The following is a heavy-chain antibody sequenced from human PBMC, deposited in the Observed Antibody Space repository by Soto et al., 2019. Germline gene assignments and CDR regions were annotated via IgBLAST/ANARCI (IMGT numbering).Heavy chain of an antibody. CDR2: INWNGGST. Sequence: PGGSLRLSCAASGFTFDDYGMSWVRQAPGKGLEWVSGINWNGGSTGYADSVKGRFTISRDNAKNSLYLQMNSLRAEDTALYHCARVGNYCSSTSCYLTFYYYYYMDVWGKGTTVTVSS. CDR3: ARVGNYCSSTSCYLTFYYYYYMDV. D-gene: IGHD2-2*01. J-gene: IGHJ6*03. CDR1: GFTFDDYG. V-gene: IGHV3-20*01.